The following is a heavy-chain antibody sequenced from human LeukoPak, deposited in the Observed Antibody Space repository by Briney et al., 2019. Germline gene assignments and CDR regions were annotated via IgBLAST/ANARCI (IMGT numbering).Heavy chain of an antibody. J-gene: IGHJ6*02. V-gene: IGHV1-69*13. CDR2: IIPIFGTA. Sequence: ASVKVSCKASGGTFSSYAISWVRQAPGQGLEWMGGIIPIFGTANYAQKFQGRVTITADESTSTAYMELSSLRSEDMAVYYCARECSSTSCTGDYYYGMDVWGQGTTVTVSS. CDR3: ARECSSTSCTGDYYYGMDV. D-gene: IGHD2-2*01. CDR1: GGTFSSYA.